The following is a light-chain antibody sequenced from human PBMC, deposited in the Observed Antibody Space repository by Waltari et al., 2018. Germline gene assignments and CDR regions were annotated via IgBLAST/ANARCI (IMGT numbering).Light chain of an antibody. CDR2: EVT. J-gene: IGLJ1*01. CDR1: SGDIGSYNF. Sequence: QSALTQPASLSGSPGQSITISCSGTSGDIGSYNFVSWYQQHPGQVPKVMIYEVTKRPSGVSDRFSGSVSGNTASLTISGLQAEDEAHYYCCSYAGTNTYVFGTGTKVTVL. V-gene: IGLV2-23*02. CDR3: CSYAGTNTYV.